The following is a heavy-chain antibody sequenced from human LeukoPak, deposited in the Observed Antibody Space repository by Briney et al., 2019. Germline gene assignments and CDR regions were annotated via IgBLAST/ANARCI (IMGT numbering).Heavy chain of an antibody. CDR1: GYSISSGYF. CDR2: IYHVGTT. V-gene: IGHV4-38-2*02. D-gene: IGHD5-24*01. CDR3: ARRGDDYKFDY. J-gene: IGHJ4*02. Sequence: SETLSLTCIVSGYSISSGYFWGWVRQPPGKGLEWIGSIYHVGTTHYNPSLKSRVSISLDTSKNQFSLKMSSVTAADTAVYYCARRGDDYKFDYWGQGTVVTVSS.